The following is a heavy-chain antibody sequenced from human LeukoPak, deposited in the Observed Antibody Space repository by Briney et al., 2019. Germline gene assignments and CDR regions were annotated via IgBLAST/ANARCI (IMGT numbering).Heavy chain of an antibody. CDR3: ARGGGGYGSGSYSFSYYGMDV. Sequence: VSVKASCKASGYTFTSYYMHWVRQSPGQGLEWMGIINPSGGSTSYAQKFQGRVTMTRDTSTSTVYMELSSLRSEDTAVYYCARGGGGYGSGSYSFSYYGMDVWGQGTTVTVSS. V-gene: IGHV1-46*01. CDR1: GYTFTSYY. D-gene: IGHD3-10*01. CDR2: INPSGGST. J-gene: IGHJ6*02.